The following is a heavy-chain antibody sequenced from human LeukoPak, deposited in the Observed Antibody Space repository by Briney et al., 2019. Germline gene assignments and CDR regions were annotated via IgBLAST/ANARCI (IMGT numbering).Heavy chain of an antibody. CDR2: INPNSGGT. D-gene: IGHD3-10*01. CDR3: ARSFYYGSGMFDY. CDR1: GYTFTGYY. J-gene: IGHJ4*02. Sequence: ASVKVSCKASGYTFTGYYMHWVRQAPGQGLEWMGWINPNSGGTNYAQKFQGRVTMTRDTSISTAYMELSRLRSDDTAVYYCARSFYYGSGMFDYWGQGTLVTVSS. V-gene: IGHV1-2*02.